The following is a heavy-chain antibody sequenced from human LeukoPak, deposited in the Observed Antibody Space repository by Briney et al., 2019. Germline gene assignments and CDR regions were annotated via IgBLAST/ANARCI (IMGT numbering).Heavy chain of an antibody. CDR1: GGSISSGGYY. D-gene: IGHD5-18*01. V-gene: IGHV4-31*03. CDR3: ARSTQQTWIQLWTHFDY. CDR2: IYYSGST. Sequence: SETLSLTCTVSGGSISSGGYYWSWIRQHPGKGLEWIGYIYYSGSTYYNPSLKSRVTISVDTSKNQLSLKLSSVTAADTAVYYCARSTQQTWIQLWTHFDYWGQGTLVTVSS. J-gene: IGHJ4*02.